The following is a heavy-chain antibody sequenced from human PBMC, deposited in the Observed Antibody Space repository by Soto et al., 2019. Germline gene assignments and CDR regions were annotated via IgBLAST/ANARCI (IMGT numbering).Heavy chain of an antibody. CDR3: ARRYGPGFDY. Sequence: PSETQSLTCTVSGGSVSSGNYYWSWIRQPPGKGLEWIGYIYYSGSTNYNPSLKSRVTISVDTSKNQFSLKLSSVTAADTAVYYCARRYGPGFDYWGQGTLVTVSS. J-gene: IGHJ4*02. D-gene: IGHD4-17*01. V-gene: IGHV4-61*01. CDR1: GGSVSSGNYY. CDR2: IYYSGST.